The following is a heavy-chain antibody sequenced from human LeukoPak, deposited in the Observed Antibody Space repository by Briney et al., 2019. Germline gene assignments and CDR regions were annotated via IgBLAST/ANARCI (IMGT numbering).Heavy chain of an antibody. J-gene: IGHJ4*02. CDR3: AMSVEMPPIPSFDY. V-gene: IGHV1-3*01. CDR1: GYIFTPHH. CDR2: VSAANNP. D-gene: IGHD5-24*01. Sequence: AASVTVSCKTSGYIFTPHHIHWMRQAPGQGLELLGWVSAANNPEYSQKFQGRVVITRDASATTSYLELNSLRSEDTAVYYCAMSVEMPPIPSFDYWGQGTLVTVSS.